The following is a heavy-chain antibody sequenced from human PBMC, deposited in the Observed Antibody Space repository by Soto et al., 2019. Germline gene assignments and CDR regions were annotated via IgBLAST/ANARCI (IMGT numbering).Heavy chain of an antibody. V-gene: IGHV3-9*01. J-gene: IGHJ6*03. D-gene: IGHD6-6*01. CDR2: ISWNSGCI. CDR3: AKEEDSSSSGHYYYYMDV. CDR1: GFTFVDYA. Sequence: EVPLVESGGGLVQPGRSLRLSCAASGFTFVDYAMHWVRHAPVKGLEWVSGISWNSGCIGYADSVRGRFTICRYNAKNSLYRKMNSLRAEDTALYYCAKEEDSSSSGHYYYYMDVWGKGTTVTVTS.